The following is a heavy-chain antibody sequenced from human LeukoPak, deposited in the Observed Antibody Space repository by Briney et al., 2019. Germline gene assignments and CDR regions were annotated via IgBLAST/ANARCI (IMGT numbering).Heavy chain of an antibody. CDR2: INPNSGGR. D-gene: IGHD4-17*01. CDR1: GYTFTGYY. Sequence: ASVKVSCKASGYTFTGYYMHWVRQATGQGLEWMGWINPNSGGRNYAQKFQGRVTMTRDTSISTAYMELSRLRSDDTAVYYCARQTTVTRGGAFDIWGQGTMVTVSS. V-gene: IGHV1-2*02. J-gene: IGHJ3*02. CDR3: ARQTTVTRGGAFDI.